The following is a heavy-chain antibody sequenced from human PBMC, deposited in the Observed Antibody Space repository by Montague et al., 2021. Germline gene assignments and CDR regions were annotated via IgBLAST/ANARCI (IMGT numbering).Heavy chain of an antibody. V-gene: IGHV6-1*01. CDR3: ARGWQKRFDP. J-gene: IGHJ5*02. CDR2: YN. D-gene: IGHD5-24*01. Sequence: YNEYAISMKSRITVNPDTSKNQFSLLLNSVTPEDTAVYYCARGWQKRFDPWGQGTLVTVSS.